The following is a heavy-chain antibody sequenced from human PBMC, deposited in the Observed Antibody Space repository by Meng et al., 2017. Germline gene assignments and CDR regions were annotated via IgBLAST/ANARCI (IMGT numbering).Heavy chain of an antibody. D-gene: IGHD3-10*01. CDR1: GGSISSSSYY. CDR3: ARDRADYYGSGSYYLDAFDI. Sequence: SETLSLTCTVSGGSISSSSYYWGWIRQPPGKGLEWIGSIYYSGSTYYNPSLKSRVTISVDTSKNQFSLKLSSVTAADTAVYYCARDRADYYGSGSYYLDAFDIWGQGTIVTVSS. V-gene: IGHV4-39*07. J-gene: IGHJ3*02. CDR2: IYYSGST.